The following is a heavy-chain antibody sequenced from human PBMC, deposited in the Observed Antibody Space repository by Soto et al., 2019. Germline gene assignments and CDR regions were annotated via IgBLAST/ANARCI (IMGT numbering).Heavy chain of an antibody. D-gene: IGHD1-26*01. CDR1: GFTFSSYA. CDR2: MSYDGSEK. Sequence: GGSLRLSCEASGFTFSSYAMHWVRQAPGKGLEWVAVMSYDGSEKYFADSVKGRVIISRDNSKNTLYLQLDSLRVEDTDMYYCTRGPRPSSSGTGDYWGPGTKVTVSS. V-gene: IGHV3-30*03. CDR3: TRGPRPSSSGTGDY. J-gene: IGHJ4*02.